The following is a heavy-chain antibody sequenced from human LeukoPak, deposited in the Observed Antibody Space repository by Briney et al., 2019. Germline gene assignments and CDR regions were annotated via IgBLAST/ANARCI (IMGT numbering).Heavy chain of an antibody. D-gene: IGHD2-15*01. CDR3: ARGRGGSRRGIRWFDP. Sequence: ASVKVSCKASGYTFTSYDINWVRQATGQGLEWMGWMKPNSGNTGYAQKFQGRVTMTRNTSISTAYMELSSLRSEDTAVYYCARGRGGSRRGIRWFDPWGQGTLVTVSS. CDR2: MKPNSGNT. CDR1: GYTFTSYD. J-gene: IGHJ5*02. V-gene: IGHV1-8*01.